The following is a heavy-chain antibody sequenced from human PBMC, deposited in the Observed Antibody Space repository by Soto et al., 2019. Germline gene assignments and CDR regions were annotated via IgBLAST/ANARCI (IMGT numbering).Heavy chain of an antibody. CDR1: GYFFTSYG. D-gene: IGHD1-1*01. CDR3: ARVPRKRETAPTYGDS. J-gene: IGHJ4*02. Sequence: QVQLVQSGAEVKKPGASVKVSCETSGYFFTSYGITWVRQAPGQGLEWMGWISAYNGNTNYAQKLQGRVTMTTDISTNTAFMELRSLRSDDTAVYYCARVPRKRETAPTYGDSWGQRPLVTVSS. V-gene: IGHV1-18*04. CDR2: ISAYNGNT.